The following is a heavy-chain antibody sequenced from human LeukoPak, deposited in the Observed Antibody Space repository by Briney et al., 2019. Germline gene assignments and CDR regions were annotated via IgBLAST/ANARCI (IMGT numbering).Heavy chain of an antibody. J-gene: IGHJ6*03. CDR2: INHSGST. CDR3: ARALAEVTAGAVAHRGLYYYYIDV. Sequence: SEALSLTCAASGFTFSCYYMNWIRQPPGKGLEWIGEINHSGSTNYNPSLKSRVTISVDTSKNQFSLKLSSATAADTAVYYCARALAEVTAGAVAHRGLYYYYIDVWGKGTTVTVSS. CDR1: GFTFSCYY. D-gene: IGHD6-19*01. V-gene: IGHV4-34*01.